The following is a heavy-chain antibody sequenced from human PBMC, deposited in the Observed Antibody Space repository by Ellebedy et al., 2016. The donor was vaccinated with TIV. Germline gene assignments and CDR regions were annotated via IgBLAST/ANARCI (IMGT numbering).Heavy chain of an antibody. D-gene: IGHD3-10*01. CDR3: ARAQYYYGSGNWFDP. V-gene: IGHV1-18*01. J-gene: IGHJ5*02. CDR2: ISAYNGNT. CDR1: GYTFTSYG. Sequence: AASVKVSCKASGYTFTSYGISWVRQAPGQGLEWMGWISAYNGNTNYAQKLQGRVTMTTDTSTSTAYMELRSLRSDDTAVYYCARAQYYYGSGNWFDPWGQGTLVTVSS.